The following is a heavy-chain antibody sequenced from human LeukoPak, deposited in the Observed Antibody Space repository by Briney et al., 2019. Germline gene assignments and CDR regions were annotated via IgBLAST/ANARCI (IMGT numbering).Heavy chain of an antibody. J-gene: IGHJ4*02. Sequence: PGRSLRLSCAASGFTFSSYAMHWVRQAPGKGLEWVAVISYDGSNKYYADSVKGRFTISRDNSKNTLYLQMNSLRAEDTAVYYCAKGDFGYWGQGTLVTVSS. V-gene: IGHV3-30*04. CDR2: ISYDGSNK. CDR3: AKGDFGY. CDR1: GFTFSSYA.